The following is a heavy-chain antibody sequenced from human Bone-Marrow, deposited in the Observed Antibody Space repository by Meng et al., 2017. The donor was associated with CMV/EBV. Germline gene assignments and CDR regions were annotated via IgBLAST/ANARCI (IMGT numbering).Heavy chain of an antibody. CDR1: GFTFSDYY. Sequence: GESMKISCAASGFTFSDYYMSWVRRSPRNGLEWIAFISGSGHAINYADSVDGRFTITRDSAKDSLCLQINYLRVEDTAVYYCARDHPSADWYFQDWGQGTLVTVSS. D-gene: IGHD2-2*01. CDR3: ARDHPSADWYFQD. J-gene: IGHJ1*01. V-gene: IGHV3-11*01. CDR2: ISGSGHAI.